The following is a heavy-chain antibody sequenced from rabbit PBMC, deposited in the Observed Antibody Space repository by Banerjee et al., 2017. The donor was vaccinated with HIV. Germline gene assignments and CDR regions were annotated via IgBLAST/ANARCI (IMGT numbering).Heavy chain of an antibody. CDR2: INTTSGNT. D-gene: IGHD1-1*01. V-gene: IGHV1S45*01. Sequence: QEQLEESGGGLVKPGGTLTLTCKASGIDFSGYYYMCWVRQAPGKGLELIGCINTTSGNTVYASWAKGRFTVSRTSSTTVTLQMTSLTAADTATYFCARHETGTSGWNFALWGPGTLVTVS. J-gene: IGHJ4*01. CDR1: GIDFSGYYY. CDR3: ARHETGTSGWNFAL.